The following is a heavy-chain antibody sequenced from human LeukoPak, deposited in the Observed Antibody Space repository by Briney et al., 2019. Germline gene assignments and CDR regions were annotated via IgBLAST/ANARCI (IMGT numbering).Heavy chain of an antibody. D-gene: IGHD3-16*02. Sequence: SETLSLTCTVSGGSTSSYYWSWIRQPPGKGLEWIGYINYSGSTNYIPSLKSRVSISVDTSRNQFSLNLSSVTAADTAVYYCARARDYVWGSYRYWYFDLWGRGTLVTVSS. J-gene: IGHJ2*01. CDR1: GGSTSSYY. V-gene: IGHV4-59*01. CDR2: INYSGST. CDR3: ARARDYVWGSYRYWYFDL.